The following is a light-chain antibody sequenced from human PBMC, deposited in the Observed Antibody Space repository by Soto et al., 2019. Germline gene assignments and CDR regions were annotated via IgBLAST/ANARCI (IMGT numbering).Light chain of an antibody. J-gene: IGLJ1*01. CDR2: EVS. CDR1: SSDVGGYNY. V-gene: IGLV2-14*01. Sequence: QSALTQPASVSGSPGQSITISCTGTSSDVGGYNYVSWYQQHPGKAPKLMIYEVSNRPSGVSNRFSGSKSGNTASLTISGLQAEDEADYYCSSYTGSSTPGVFGSGTKLTVL. CDR3: SSYTGSSTPGV.